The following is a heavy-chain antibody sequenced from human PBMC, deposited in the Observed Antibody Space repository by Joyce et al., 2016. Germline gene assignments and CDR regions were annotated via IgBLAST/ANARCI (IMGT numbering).Heavy chain of an antibody. V-gene: IGHV3-15*01. CDR3: VTGLCIGTACHWDDAFDV. D-gene: IGHD2-2*01. J-gene: IGHJ3*01. CDR1: GFSFRNAW. Sequence: EVQLVESGGGLVKPGGSLRLSCAASGFSFRNAWVTWVRQATGKGLAWFGRVKSKSQGGTTDYAAPVKGRFTISRDDSRDTAYLQMNSLKSEDTGVYFCVTGLCIGTACHWDDAFDVWGQGTMVTVSS. CDR2: VKSKSQGGTT.